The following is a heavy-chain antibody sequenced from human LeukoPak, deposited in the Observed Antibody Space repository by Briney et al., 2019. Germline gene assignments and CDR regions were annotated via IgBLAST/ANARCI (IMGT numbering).Heavy chain of an antibody. D-gene: IGHD1-1*01. CDR2: IYASAST. J-gene: IGHJ4*02. V-gene: IGHV4-4*07. CDR1: GGSISTYS. CDR3: ARGGTTAGYYFDY. Sequence: SETLSLTCTVSGGSISTYSWSWIRQPAGKRLEWIGRIYASASTNYSPSLKSRVTMSVDTSRDQFSLKLNSVTAADTAVYFCARGGTTAGYYFDYWGQGALVTVSS.